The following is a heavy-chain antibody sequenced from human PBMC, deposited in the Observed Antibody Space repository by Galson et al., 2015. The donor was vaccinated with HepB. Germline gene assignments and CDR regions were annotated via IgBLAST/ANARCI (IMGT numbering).Heavy chain of an antibody. V-gene: IGHV3-30*04. CDR3: VRDFDGDYLFEY. J-gene: IGHJ4*02. Sequence: SLRLSCAASGFTFSSYAMHWVRQAPGKGLEWVAIVSYDGSDKYYVDSVRGRFTISRDNSKNTLFLQMYSLRAEDTAVYYCVRDFDGDYLFEYWGQGTLVTVSS. D-gene: IGHD4-17*01. CDR1: GFTFSSYA. CDR2: VSYDGSDK.